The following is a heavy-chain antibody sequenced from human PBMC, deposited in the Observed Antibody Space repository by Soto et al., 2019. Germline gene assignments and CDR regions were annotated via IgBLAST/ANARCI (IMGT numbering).Heavy chain of an antibody. J-gene: IGHJ5*02. CDR3: ARDSSPSEYWFDP. Sequence: QVQLQQSGPGLVKPSQTLSVTCAISGDSVSSDSAAWNWIRQSPSRGLEWLGRTYYRSKWYNDYAVSGKGRITINPDTSKNQFSLHLNSVTPEDTAVYYCARDSSPSEYWFDPWGQGTLVTVSS. V-gene: IGHV6-1*01. CDR2: TYYRSKWYN. CDR1: GDSVSSDSAA.